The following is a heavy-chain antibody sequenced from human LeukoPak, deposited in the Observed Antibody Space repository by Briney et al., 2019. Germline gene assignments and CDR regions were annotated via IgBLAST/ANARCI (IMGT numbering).Heavy chain of an antibody. J-gene: IGHJ4*02. CDR2: IYYSGST. V-gene: IGHV4-39*07. CDR1: GGSISSSSYY. CDR3: AKVPRGGGWHLDY. D-gene: IGHD6-19*01. Sequence: SETLSLTCTVSGGSISSSSYYWGWIRQPPGKGLEWIGSIYYSGSTYYNPSLKSRVTISVDTSKNQFSLKLSSVTAADTAVYYCAKVPRGGGWHLDYWGQGTLVTVSS.